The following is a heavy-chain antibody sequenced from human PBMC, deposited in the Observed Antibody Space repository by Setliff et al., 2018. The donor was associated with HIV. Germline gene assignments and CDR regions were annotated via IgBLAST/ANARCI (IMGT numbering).Heavy chain of an antibody. Sequence: AASVKVSCKASGYTFTDHHIHWMRQAPGHGLEWIGIVNPLLGLTSHSQKLQGRVTLTWDTSSSTFYMELTTLGSADTAFYYCARAPYRSGWYGVDYWGQGTLVTVSA. V-gene: IGHV1-46*04. CDR1: GYTFTDHH. J-gene: IGHJ4*02. CDR2: VNPLLGLT. CDR3: ARAPYRSGWYGVDY. D-gene: IGHD6-19*01.